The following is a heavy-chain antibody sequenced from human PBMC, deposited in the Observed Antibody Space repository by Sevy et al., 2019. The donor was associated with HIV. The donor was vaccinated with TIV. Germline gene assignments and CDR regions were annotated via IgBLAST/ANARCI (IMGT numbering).Heavy chain of an antibody. CDR1: GFTVSNYA. Sequence: GGSLRLSCAASGFTVSNYAMNWVRQAPGKGLEWVSPISGRGDDTYYADSVKGRFTISRDKSKNTLYLQMNSLRAEDTAVYYCAKDIVVVVGEAFDIWGQGTMVTVSS. J-gene: IGHJ3*02. V-gene: IGHV3-23*01. CDR3: AKDIVVVVGEAFDI. D-gene: IGHD2-15*01. CDR2: ISGRGDDT.